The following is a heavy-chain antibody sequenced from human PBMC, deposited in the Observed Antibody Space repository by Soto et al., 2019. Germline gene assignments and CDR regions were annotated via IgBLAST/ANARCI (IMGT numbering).Heavy chain of an antibody. CDR1: GFTFSSFP. CDR3: ARARGYTYGSPTY. V-gene: IGHV3-33*08. J-gene: IGHJ4*02. D-gene: IGHD5-18*01. Sequence: GGSLRLSCAASGFTFSSFPMTWVRQAPGKGLEWVAVIWYDGSLKYYADSVKGRFTISRDNSKNTLYLQINSLRAEDTAVYYCARARGYTYGSPTYWGQGTLVTVSS. CDR2: IWYDGSLK.